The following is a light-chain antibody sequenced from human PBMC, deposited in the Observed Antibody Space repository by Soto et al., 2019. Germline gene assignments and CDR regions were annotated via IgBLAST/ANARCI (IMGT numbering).Light chain of an antibody. Sequence: EILMTHAPATLSVSPGERATLSCRASQSISSNLASYQQKLGQAPRLLIYRASTRATGIPARFSGSGSGTEFTLTISSLQSEDFALYYCHQYENWPQKFGQGTKVDIK. CDR2: RAS. V-gene: IGKV3-15*01. CDR3: HQYENWPQK. J-gene: IGKJ1*01. CDR1: QSISSN.